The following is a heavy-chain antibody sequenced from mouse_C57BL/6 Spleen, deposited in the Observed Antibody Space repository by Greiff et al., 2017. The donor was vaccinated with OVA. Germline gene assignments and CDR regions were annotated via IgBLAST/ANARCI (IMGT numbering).Heavy chain of an antibody. J-gene: IGHJ1*03. CDR1: GYTFTSYW. V-gene: IGHV1-59*01. Sequence: QVQLQQPGAELVRPGTSVKLSCKASGYTFTSYWMHWVKQRPGQGLEWIGVIDPSDSYPNYNQKFKGKATLTVDTSSSTAYMQLSSLTAEDSAVYDCARRTTVVATNFDVWGTGTTVTVSS. D-gene: IGHD1-1*01. CDR3: ARRTTVVATNFDV. CDR2: IDPSDSYP.